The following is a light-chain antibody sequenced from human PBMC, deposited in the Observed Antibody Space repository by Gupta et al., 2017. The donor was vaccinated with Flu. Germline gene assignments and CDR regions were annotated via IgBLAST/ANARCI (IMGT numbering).Light chain of an antibody. CDR3: QQYCSEPRFT. CDR1: QGVSSNY. V-gene: IGKV3-20*01. CDR2: GAS. Sequence: EIVLTQSPGTLSLSPGESATLSCRARQGVSSNYLAWYQQRPGQAPRLLIYGASIRATGIPGRFSGSGSGTEFTLTISRLEPEDFAVYYCQQYCSEPRFTFGRGTRLDIK. J-gene: IGKJ5*01.